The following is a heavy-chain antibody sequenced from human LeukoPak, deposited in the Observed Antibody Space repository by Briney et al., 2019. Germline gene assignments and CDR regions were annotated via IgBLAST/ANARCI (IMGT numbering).Heavy chain of an antibody. V-gene: IGHV3-30*04. CDR2: VTYDGVNK. D-gene: IGHD1-26*01. CDR1: GFSFGSYT. Sequence: GGSLRLSCAASGFSFGSYTMHWVRQAPGKGLEWVALVTYDGVNKYYADSVKGQFTASKDNSKNMLFLQMNSLRAEDTAVYYCAKKGATTGDFDYWGQGTLVTVSS. J-gene: IGHJ4*02. CDR3: AKKGATTGDFDY.